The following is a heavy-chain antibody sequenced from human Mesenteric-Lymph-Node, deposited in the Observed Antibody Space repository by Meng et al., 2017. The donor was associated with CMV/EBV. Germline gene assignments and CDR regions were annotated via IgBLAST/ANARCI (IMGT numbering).Heavy chain of an antibody. Sequence: TLSGVSISSSDSYWNWSRQPPGKGLEWIGYTSYTGDTHYNPSLKTRLTFSLDTFKSQFSLKLNSVTAADTAVYYCVRVATGTSCYDPWGQGTLVTVSS. V-gene: IGHV4-30-4*08. D-gene: IGHD6-13*01. J-gene: IGHJ5*02. CDR1: GVSISSSDSY. CDR2: TSYTGDT. CDR3: VRVATGTSCYDP.